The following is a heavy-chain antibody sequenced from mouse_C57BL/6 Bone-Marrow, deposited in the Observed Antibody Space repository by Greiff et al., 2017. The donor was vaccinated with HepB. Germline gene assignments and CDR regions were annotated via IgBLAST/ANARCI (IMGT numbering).Heavy chain of an antibody. CDR1: GYSITSDY. D-gene: IGHD1-1*01. Sequence: EVKLEESGPGLAKPSQTLSLTCSVTGYSITSDYWNWIRKFPGNKLEYMGYISYSGSTYYNPSLKSRISITRDTSKNQYYLQLNSVTTEDTATYYCARYNPYYYGSSYWYFDVWGTGTTVTVSS. J-gene: IGHJ1*03. CDR3: ARYNPYYYGSSYWYFDV. V-gene: IGHV3-8*01. CDR2: ISYSGST.